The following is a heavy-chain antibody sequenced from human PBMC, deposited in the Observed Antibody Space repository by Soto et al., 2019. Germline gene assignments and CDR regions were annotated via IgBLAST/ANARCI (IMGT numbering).Heavy chain of an antibody. V-gene: IGHV4-34*01. CDR3: ARGPITTNPRFDP. CDR2: INHSGST. J-gene: IGHJ5*02. D-gene: IGHD3-22*01. CDR1: GGSSSGYY. Sequence: SETLSLTCAVYGGSSSGYYWSWIRQPPGKGLEWIGEINHSGSTNYNPSLKSRVTISVDTSKNQFSLKLTSVTAADTAVYYCARGPITTNPRFDPWGQGTLVTVSS.